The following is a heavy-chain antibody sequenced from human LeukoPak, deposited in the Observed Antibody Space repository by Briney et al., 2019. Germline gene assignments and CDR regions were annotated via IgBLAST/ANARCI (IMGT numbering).Heavy chain of an antibody. D-gene: IGHD3-10*01. CDR2: INPNSGGT. Sequence: ASVKVSCKASGYTFTGYYMHWVRQAPGQGLEWMGWINPNSGGTSYAQKFQGRVTMTRDTSISTAYMELSRLRSDDTAVYYCARGLFYYYGSGSYPNWFDPWGQGTLVTVSS. J-gene: IGHJ5*02. CDR1: GYTFTGYY. V-gene: IGHV1-2*02. CDR3: ARGLFYYYGSGSYPNWFDP.